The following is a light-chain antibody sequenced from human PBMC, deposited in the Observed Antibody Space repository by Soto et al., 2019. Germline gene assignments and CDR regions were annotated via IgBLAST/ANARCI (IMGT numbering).Light chain of an antibody. CDR2: GAS. Sequence: EIVLTQSPGTLSLSPGERATLSCRASQSVSSSYLAWYQQKPGQAPRLLIYGASSRATGIPDRFSGSGYGTDFTLTISRLGPEDFAVYYCQHYGSSCTFGPGTKVDI. V-gene: IGKV3-20*01. CDR3: QHYGSSCT. CDR1: QSVSSSY. J-gene: IGKJ3*01.